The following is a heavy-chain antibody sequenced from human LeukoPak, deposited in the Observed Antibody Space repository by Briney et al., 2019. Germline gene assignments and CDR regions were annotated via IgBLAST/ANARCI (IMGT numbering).Heavy chain of an antibody. V-gene: IGHV3-23*01. CDR3: AKDRAHFKGRAPVY. CDR1: GFTFSTFA. J-gene: IGHJ4*02. Sequence: GGSLRLSCAASGFTFSTFAMIWVRQPPGKGLEWVSSIFPSGGEIHYADSVKGRFTISRDNSKNTLYLQMNSLRAEDTAVYYCAKDRAHFKGRAPVYWGQGTLVTVSS. D-gene: IGHD3-3*02. CDR2: IFPSGGEI.